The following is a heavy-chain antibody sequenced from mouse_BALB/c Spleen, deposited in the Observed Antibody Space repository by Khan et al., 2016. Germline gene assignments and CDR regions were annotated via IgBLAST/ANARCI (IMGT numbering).Heavy chain of an antibody. CDR1: GYSITSDYA. J-gene: IGHJ2*01. CDR2: ISYSDST. CDR3: ARGMITTFDY. D-gene: IGHD2-4*01. V-gene: IGHV3-2*02. Sequence: EVQLQESGPGLVKPSQSLSLTCTVTGYSITSDYAWNWIRQFPGNKLEWMGYISYSDSTNYNPSLTSRISITRATAKNKFFLQLNSVTTEDTATYYCARGMITTFDYWGQGTTLTVSS.